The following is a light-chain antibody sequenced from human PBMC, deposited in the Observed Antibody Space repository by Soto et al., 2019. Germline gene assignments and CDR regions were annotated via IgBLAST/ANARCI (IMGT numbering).Light chain of an antibody. J-gene: IGKJ2*01. CDR3: QQYNNCPYT. Sequence: EIVLTHSPATLSVSPGERATLSCRASQSVGSNLAWYQQRPGQPPRLLIYDASTRATDIPARFSGGGSGTEFTLTISSQQSEYFAVYYCQQYNNCPYTFGQGTKLQIQ. V-gene: IGKV3-15*01. CDR1: QSVGSN. CDR2: DAS.